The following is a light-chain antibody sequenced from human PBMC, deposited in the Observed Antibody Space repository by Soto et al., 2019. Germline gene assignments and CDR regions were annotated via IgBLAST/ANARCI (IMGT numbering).Light chain of an antibody. Sequence: EMVMTQSPATLSVAPGERVTLSCRASESVQRNLAWYQQKPGQGPSLLIYYASTRPTGVPDRFTGSGSGTEFTLTISSLQSEDFGVYHCQHYSNWPPTFGPGTKVEIK. J-gene: IGKJ3*01. CDR1: ESVQRN. V-gene: IGKV3-15*01. CDR3: QHYSNWPPT. CDR2: YAS.